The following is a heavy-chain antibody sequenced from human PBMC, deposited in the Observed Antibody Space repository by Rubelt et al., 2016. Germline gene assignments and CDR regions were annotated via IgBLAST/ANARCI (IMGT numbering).Heavy chain of an antibody. CDR2: IRYDGSNK. J-gene: IGHJ1*01. Sequence: ASGEGLEWVAFIRYDGSNKYYADSVKGRFTISRDNSKNTLYLQMNSLRAEDTAVYYYASSSGSYLEYFQHWGQGTLVTVSS. CDR3: ASSSGSYLEYFQH. D-gene: IGHD1-26*01. V-gene: IGHV3-30*02.